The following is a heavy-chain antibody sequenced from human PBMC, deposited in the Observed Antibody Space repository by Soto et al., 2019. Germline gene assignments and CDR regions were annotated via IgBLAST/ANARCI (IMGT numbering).Heavy chain of an antibody. J-gene: IGHJ4*02. CDR3: VRSYCSGGSCSSLDY. Sequence: EVQLVESGGGLVQPGGSLRLSCAASGFTFSDHYIHWVRQAPGKGLEWVGHIRNKANSYTTEYAASVKGRFIISRDDSKNSLYLHMNTLITEDTAVYYCVRSYCSGGSCSSLDYWGQGTLVTVSS. CDR1: GFTFSDHY. CDR2: IRNKANSYTT. V-gene: IGHV3-72*01. D-gene: IGHD2-15*01.